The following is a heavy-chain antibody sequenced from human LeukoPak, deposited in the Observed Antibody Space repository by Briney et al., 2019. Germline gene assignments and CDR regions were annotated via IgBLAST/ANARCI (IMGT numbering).Heavy chain of an antibody. CDR3: ARVKIDAFDI. CDR2: IYYSGNT. Sequence: SETLSLTCTVSGGSISSSNYYWGWIRQPPGKGLEWIGSIYYSGNTYYNPSLKSRLTISVDTSKNQFSLKLSSVTAADTAVYYCARVKIDAFDIWGQGTMVTVSS. J-gene: IGHJ3*02. V-gene: IGHV4-39*07. CDR1: GGSISSSNYY.